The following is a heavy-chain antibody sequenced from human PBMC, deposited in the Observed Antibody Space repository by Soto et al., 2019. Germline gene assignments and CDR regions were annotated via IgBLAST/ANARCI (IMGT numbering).Heavy chain of an antibody. CDR3: ARYKSNYYYGMDV. Sequence: SETLSLTCTVYGGSISSYYWSWIRQPPGKGLEWNGYIYYSGITNYNPSLKSRVTISVDMSKNQFSLKLSSVTAADTAVYYCARYKSNYYYGMDVWGQGTTVTVSS. D-gene: IGHD1-20*01. V-gene: IGHV4-59*01. CDR1: GGSISSYY. CDR2: IYYSGIT. J-gene: IGHJ6*02.